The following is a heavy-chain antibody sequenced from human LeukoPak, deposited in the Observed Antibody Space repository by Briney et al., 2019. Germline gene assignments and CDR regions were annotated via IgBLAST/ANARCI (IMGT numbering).Heavy chain of an antibody. D-gene: IGHD6-13*01. J-gene: IGHJ4*02. Sequence: SLRLSCAASGFTFDDYAVHWVRQAPGKGLEWVSGISWNSGSIGYADSVKGRFTISRDNAKNSLYLQMNSLRAEDTALYYCAKDSLGVAAAGHFDYWGQGTLVTVSS. CDR2: ISWNSGSI. V-gene: IGHV3-9*01. CDR3: AKDSLGVAAAGHFDY. CDR1: GFTFDDYA.